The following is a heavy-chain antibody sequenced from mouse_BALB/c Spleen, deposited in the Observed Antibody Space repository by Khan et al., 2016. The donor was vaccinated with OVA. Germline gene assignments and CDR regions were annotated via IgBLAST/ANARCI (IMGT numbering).Heavy chain of an antibody. CDR1: GFTFSSYG. CDR2: INTNVGST. CDR3: ARVGIIYYGNYAYYFDY. Sequence: EVELVESGGDLVQPGGSLKLSCAASGFTFSSYGMSWVRQTPDKRLELVATINTNVGSTYYPDSVKGRFTISRDNAKNTLYLQMSSLKSEDTAMYYCARVGIIYYGNYAYYFDYWGQGTTLTVSS. D-gene: IGHD2-1*01. J-gene: IGHJ2*01. V-gene: IGHV5-6-3*01.